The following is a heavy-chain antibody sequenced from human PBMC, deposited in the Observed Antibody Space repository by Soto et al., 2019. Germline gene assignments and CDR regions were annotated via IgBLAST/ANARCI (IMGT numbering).Heavy chain of an antibody. D-gene: IGHD2-21*02. CDR1: GFTFSSYG. CDR2: ISYDGNNK. CDR3: APAYCGGDCSGGYYYGMDV. Sequence: QVQLVESGGGVVQPGRSLRLSCAASGFTFSSYGMHWVRQAPGKGLEWVAVISYDGNNKYYADSVKGRFTISRDNSKNTLYLQMNSLRAEDTAVYYCAPAYCGGDCSGGYYYGMDVWGQGTTVTVSS. J-gene: IGHJ6*02. V-gene: IGHV3-30*03.